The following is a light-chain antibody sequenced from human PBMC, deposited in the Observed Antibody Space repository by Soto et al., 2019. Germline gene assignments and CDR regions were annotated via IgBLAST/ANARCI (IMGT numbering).Light chain of an antibody. CDR3: QQSYSTPYT. Sequence: DIQMTQSPSSLSASVGDRVTITCRAIQSISSYLNWYQQKPGKAPKLLIYAASTLQSGVPPRFSGSGSGTDFTLTISSLQPEDFATYYCQQSYSTPYTFGQGTTREI. CDR1: QSISSY. V-gene: IGKV1-39*01. CDR2: AAS. J-gene: IGKJ2*01.